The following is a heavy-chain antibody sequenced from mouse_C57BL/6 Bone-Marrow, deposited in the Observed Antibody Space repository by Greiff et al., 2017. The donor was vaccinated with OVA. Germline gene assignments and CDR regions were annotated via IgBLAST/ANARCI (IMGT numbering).Heavy chain of an antibody. Sequence: QVQLKESGAELARPGASVKLSCKASGYTFTSYGISWVKQRTGQGLEWIGEIYPRSGNTYYNVKFKGKATLTADKSSSTAYMELRSLTSEDSAVYFCARGDYWGQGTSVTVSS. CDR1: GYTFTSYG. CDR3: ARGDY. CDR2: IYPRSGNT. V-gene: IGHV1-81*01. J-gene: IGHJ4*01.